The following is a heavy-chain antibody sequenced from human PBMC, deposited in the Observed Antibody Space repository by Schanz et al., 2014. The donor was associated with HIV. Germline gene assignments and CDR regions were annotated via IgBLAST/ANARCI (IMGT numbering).Heavy chain of an antibody. Sequence: VQLVESGGGLVQPGGSLTLSCAASGFSFSDYWMHWVRQVPGKGLLWVSRMNNDVSSRLYADSVKGRFTISRDNAKNTLYLQMNSLRDEDTAVYYCARRSSDGGYYDNWGQGTLVTVSA. D-gene: IGHD2-15*01. CDR1: GFSFSDYW. J-gene: IGHJ4*02. CDR2: MNNDVSSR. V-gene: IGHV3-74*02. CDR3: ARRSSDGGYYDN.